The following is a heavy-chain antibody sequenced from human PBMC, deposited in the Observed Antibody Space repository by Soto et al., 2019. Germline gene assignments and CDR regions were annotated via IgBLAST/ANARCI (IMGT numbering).Heavy chain of an antibody. D-gene: IGHD6-19*01. Sequence: QVQLQQWGAGLLKPSETLSLTCAVYGGSFSGYYWSWIRQPPGKGLEWIGEINHSGSTNYNPSLKSRVTISVDTSKNQFSLKLISVTAADTAVYYCARGLNPRYISGWYVHWFDPWGQGTLVTVSS. CDR1: GGSFSGYY. CDR2: INHSGST. CDR3: ARGLNPRYISGWYVHWFDP. V-gene: IGHV4-34*01. J-gene: IGHJ5*02.